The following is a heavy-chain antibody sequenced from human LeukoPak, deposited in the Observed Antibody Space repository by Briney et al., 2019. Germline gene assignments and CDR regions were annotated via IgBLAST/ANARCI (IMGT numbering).Heavy chain of an antibody. CDR2: IYYSGTT. CDR1: GGSISSYY. D-gene: IGHD2-2*01. Sequence: SETLSLTCTVSGGSISSYYWSWIRQPPGKGLEWIGYIYYSGTTNYNPSLKSRVTISVDTSKNQFSLKLSSVTAADTAVYYCARRRYQLLSGYYYYGMDVWGQGTTVTVPS. V-gene: IGHV4-59*01. CDR3: ARRRYQLLSGYYYYGMDV. J-gene: IGHJ6*02.